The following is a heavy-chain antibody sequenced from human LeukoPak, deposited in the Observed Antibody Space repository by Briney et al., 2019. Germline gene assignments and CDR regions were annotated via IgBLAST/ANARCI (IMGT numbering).Heavy chain of an antibody. D-gene: IGHD2-15*01. V-gene: IGHV3-21*01. CDR2: ISSSSSYI. J-gene: IGHJ4*02. CDR3: AGREGWPRRD. Sequence: GGSLRRSAAASRFTCSSYGMNWVGQGPGKGREGVSSISSSSSYIYYADSVRGRFTISRDKAKNSLYLQMNSLRAEDTAVCYCAGREGWPRRDWGQGTLVTVSS. CDR1: RFTCSSYG.